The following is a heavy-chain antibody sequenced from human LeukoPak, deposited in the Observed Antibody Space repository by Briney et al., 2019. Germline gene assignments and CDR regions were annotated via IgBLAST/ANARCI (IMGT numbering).Heavy chain of an antibody. CDR3: AKDPYYYDSSGYLDY. V-gene: IGHV3-43*02. Sequence: GGSLRLSCAASGFTFDDYAMHWVRQAPGKGLEWVSLISGDGGSTYYADSVKGRFTISRDNSKNSLYLQMNSLRTEDTALYYCAKDPYYYDSSGYLDYWGQGTLDTVSS. J-gene: IGHJ4*02. CDR2: ISGDGGST. D-gene: IGHD3-22*01. CDR1: GFTFDDYA.